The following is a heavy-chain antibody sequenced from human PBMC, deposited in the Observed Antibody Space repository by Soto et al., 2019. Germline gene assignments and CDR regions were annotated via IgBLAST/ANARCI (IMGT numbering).Heavy chain of an antibody. CDR1: RFTFSSYW. V-gene: IGHV3-7*01. CDR3: GGSAADV. CDR2: INQDGNAK. D-gene: IGHD2-15*01. Sequence: GWSLRLSCAASRFTFSSYWMSWVRQAPGKGLEWVANINQDGNAKYYVHSVKGRFTISRDNAKNSLHLQMNSLRAEDTALYYCGGSAADVWGQGTRVTVSS. J-gene: IGHJ6*02.